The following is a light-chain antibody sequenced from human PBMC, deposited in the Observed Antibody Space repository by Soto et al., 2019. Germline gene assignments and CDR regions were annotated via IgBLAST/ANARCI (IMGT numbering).Light chain of an antibody. CDR3: GSYAGSSNYV. CDR1: SSDVGGYNY. CDR2: EVS. V-gene: IGLV2-14*01. Sequence: QGSLSHPASVSWSPGDSITISCTGASSDVGGYNYVSWYQQHPGKAPKLMIYEVSNRPSGVSNRFSGSKSGNTASLTISGLQAEEEADYYCGSYAGSSNYVFGTGTKVTVL. J-gene: IGLJ1*01.